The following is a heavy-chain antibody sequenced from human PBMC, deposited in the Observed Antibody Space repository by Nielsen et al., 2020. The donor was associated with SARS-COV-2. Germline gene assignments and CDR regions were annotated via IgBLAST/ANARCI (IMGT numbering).Heavy chain of an antibody. V-gene: IGHV3-74*01. CDR1: GFTFGHYW. Sequence: GGSLRLSCAASGFTFGHYWMHWVRQAPGKGLVWVSRINSDGSSTSYADSVKGRFTISRDNAKNTLYLQMNSLRAEDTAVYYCVRGLQVPNGLAHRWGQGTLVTVSS. J-gene: IGHJ4*02. CDR3: VRGLQVPNGLAHR. CDR2: INSDGSST. D-gene: IGHD3-16*01.